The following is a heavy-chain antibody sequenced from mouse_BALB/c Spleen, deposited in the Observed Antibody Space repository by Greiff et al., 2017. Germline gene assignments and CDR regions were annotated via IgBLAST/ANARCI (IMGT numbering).Heavy chain of an antibody. J-gene: IGHJ4*01. CDR3: ARRTTMITTEAMDY. CDR1: GFSLSRYS. CDR2: IWGGGST. Sequence: VKLVESGPGLVAPSQSLSITCTVSGFSLSRYSVHWVRQPPGKGLEWLGMIWGGGSTDYNSALKSRLSISKDNSKSQVFLKMNSLQTDDTAMYYCARRTTMITTEAMDYWGQGTSVTVSS. V-gene: IGHV2-6-4*01. D-gene: IGHD2-4*01.